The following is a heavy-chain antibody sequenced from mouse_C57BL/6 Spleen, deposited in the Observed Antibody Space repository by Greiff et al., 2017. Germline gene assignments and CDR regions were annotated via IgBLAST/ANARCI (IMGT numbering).Heavy chain of an antibody. Sequence: VQLQQSGPELVKPGASVKISCKASGYSFTSYYIHWVKQRPGQGLEWIGWIYPGSGNTKYNEKFKGKATLTADTSSSTAYMQLSSLTSEDSAVYYCARTGYDGYYAYWGQGTTLTVSS. CDR2: IYPGSGNT. CDR1: GYSFTSYY. J-gene: IGHJ2*01. V-gene: IGHV1-66*01. CDR3: ARTGYDGYYAY. D-gene: IGHD2-3*01.